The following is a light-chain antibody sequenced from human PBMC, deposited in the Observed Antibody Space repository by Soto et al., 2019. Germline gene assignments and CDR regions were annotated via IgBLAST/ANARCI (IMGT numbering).Light chain of an antibody. Sequence: EIVMTQSPATLPVSPGERATLSCRASQSVSSDLAWYQQKPGQPPRLLIYRTSIRATGIPARFSGSGSGTEFTLPISSMQSEDFAVYYCQQYYNWLTFGGGTKVEIK. V-gene: IGKV3-15*01. J-gene: IGKJ4*01. CDR2: RTS. CDR3: QQYYNWLT. CDR1: QSVSSD.